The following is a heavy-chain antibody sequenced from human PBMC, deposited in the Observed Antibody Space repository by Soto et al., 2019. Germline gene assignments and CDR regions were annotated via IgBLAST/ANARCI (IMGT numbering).Heavy chain of an antibody. V-gene: IGHV3-23*01. CDR2: ISGSGGST. CDR3: AKGANIVVVPAAILPPVYFDY. J-gene: IGHJ4*02. CDR1: GFTFSSYA. Sequence: EVQLLESGGGLVQPGGSLRLSCAASGFTFSSYAMSWVRQAPGKGLEWVSAISGSGGSTYYADSVKGRFTISRDNSKNTLYLQMNSLRAEDTAVYYCAKGANIVVVPAAILPPVYFDYWGQGTLVTVSS. D-gene: IGHD2-2*01.